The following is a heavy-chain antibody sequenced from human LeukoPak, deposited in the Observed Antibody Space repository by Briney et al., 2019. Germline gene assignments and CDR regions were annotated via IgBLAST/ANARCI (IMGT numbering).Heavy chain of an antibody. CDR3: VRIVVEPAALYYDYMDV. D-gene: IGHD2-2*01. J-gene: IGHJ6*03. V-gene: IGHV4-61*02. CDR2: IYTSGST. CDR1: GGSISSGSYY. Sequence: SQTLSLTCTVSGGSISSGSYYWSWILQPAGKGLEWIGRIYTSGSTNYNPSLKSRVTISVDTSKNQFSLKLSSVTAADTAVYYCVRIVVEPAALYYDYMDVWGKETTVTVSS.